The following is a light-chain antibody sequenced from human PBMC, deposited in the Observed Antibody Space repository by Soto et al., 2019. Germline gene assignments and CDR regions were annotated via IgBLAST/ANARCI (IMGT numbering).Light chain of an antibody. Sequence: EIVLTQSPGTLSLSPGERATLSCRASQSVSSSYLAWYQQKPGQPPRPLIYAASSRATGIPDRFSGSGSGTDFTLTISRLEPADFAVYYCQQYDNSLYTFGQGTKLEIK. J-gene: IGKJ2*01. CDR1: QSVSSSY. CDR2: AAS. CDR3: QQYDNSLYT. V-gene: IGKV3-20*01.